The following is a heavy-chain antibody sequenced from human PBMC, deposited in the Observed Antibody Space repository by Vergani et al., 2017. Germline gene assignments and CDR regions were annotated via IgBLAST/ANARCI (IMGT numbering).Heavy chain of an antibody. CDR1: RYTFTAYY. Sequence: QVQLVQSGAEVKKPGASVKVSCKACRYTFTAYYMHWVRQAPGQGLEGMGWINPNSGGTNYAQKFQGRVTMTRDTSISTAYMELSRLRADDTAVYYCASPRTDILTGYDYWGQGTLVTVSS. CDR3: ASPRTDILTGYDY. V-gene: IGHV1-2*02. CDR2: INPNSGGT. D-gene: IGHD3-9*01. J-gene: IGHJ4*02.